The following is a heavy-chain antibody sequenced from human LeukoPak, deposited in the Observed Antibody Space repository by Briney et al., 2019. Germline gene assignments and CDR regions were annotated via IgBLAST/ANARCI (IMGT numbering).Heavy chain of an antibody. D-gene: IGHD4-17*01. CDR2: IRSKANGYAT. V-gene: IGHV3-73*01. Sequence: GGSLRLSCAASGFTFSGSAMHWVRQASGKGLEWVGRIRSKANGYATAYAASVKGRFTISRDDSKNTAYLQMNSLKTEDTAVYYCIAQTTVTTSPSYNYWGQGTLVTVSS. J-gene: IGHJ4*02. CDR3: IAQTTVTTSPSYNY. CDR1: GFTFSGSA.